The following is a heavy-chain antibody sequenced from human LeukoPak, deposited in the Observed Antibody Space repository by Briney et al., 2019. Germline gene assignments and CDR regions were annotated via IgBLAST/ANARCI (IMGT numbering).Heavy chain of an antibody. CDR1: GFTFSSYA. Sequence: GGSLRLSCAASGFTFSSYAMHWVRQAPGKGLEWVAVISYDGSNKYYADSVKGRFTISRDNSKNTLYLQMNSLRAEDTAVYYCARDMVLYYDSSGDDAFDVWGQGTMVTVSS. CDR3: ARDMVLYYDSSGDDAFDV. J-gene: IGHJ3*01. CDR2: ISYDGSNK. D-gene: IGHD3-22*01. V-gene: IGHV3-30-3*01.